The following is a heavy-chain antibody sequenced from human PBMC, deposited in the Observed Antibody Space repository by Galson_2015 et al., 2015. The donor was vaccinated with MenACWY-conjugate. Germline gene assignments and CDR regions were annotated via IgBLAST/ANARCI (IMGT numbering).Heavy chain of an antibody. D-gene: IGHD6-13*01. CDR3: VRDVFRSSSSWYDPDAFDN. V-gene: IGHV3-7*01. Sequence: SLRLSCAASGFLFSGSAIHWVPQAPGKGLEWVANIKQDGGEKYYVDSVKGRFTISRDNAKNSLHLQMNSLRAEDTAVYYCVRDVFRSSSSWYDPDAFDNWGQGTMVTVSS. CDR1: GFLFSGSA. J-gene: IGHJ3*02. CDR2: IKQDGGEK.